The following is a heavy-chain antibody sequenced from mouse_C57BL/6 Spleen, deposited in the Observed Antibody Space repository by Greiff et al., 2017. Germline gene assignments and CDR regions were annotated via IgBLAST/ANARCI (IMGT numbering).Heavy chain of an antibody. CDR2: ISDGGSYT. CDR3: ARAGGNYDY. Sequence: EVQVVESGGGLVKPGGSLKLSCAASGFTFSSYAMSWVRQTPEKRLEWVATISDGGSYTYYPDNVKGRFTISRDNAKNNLYLQMSHLKSEDTAMYYCARAGGNYDYWGQGTTLTVSS. D-gene: IGHD2-1*01. CDR1: GFTFSSYA. J-gene: IGHJ2*01. V-gene: IGHV5-4*01.